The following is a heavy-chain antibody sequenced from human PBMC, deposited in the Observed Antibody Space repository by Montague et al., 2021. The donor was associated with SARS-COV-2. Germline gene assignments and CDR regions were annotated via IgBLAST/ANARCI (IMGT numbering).Heavy chain of an antibody. Sequence: TLSLTCTVSGGSISSGGYYCSWIRQHPGKVLEWIGYIYYSGSTXYNPSLKSRVTISVDTSKNQFSLKLSSVTAADTAVYYCARAASDIVLMVCAIRAFEIWGQGTLVTVSS. CDR3: ARAASDIVLMVCAIRAFEI. V-gene: IGHV4-31*03. D-gene: IGHD2-8*01. J-gene: IGHJ4*02. CDR1: GGSISSGGYY. CDR2: IYYSGST.